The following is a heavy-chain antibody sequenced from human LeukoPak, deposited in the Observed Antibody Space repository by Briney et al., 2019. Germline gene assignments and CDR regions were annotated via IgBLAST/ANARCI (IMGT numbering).Heavy chain of an antibody. Sequence: SVKVSCKASGGTFSSYAISWVRQAPGQGLEWMGGIIPIFGTANYAQKFQGRVTITTDESTSTAYMGLSSLRSEDTAVYYCASAFWSSDAFDIWGQGTMVTVSS. CDR1: GGTFSSYA. CDR2: IIPIFGTA. J-gene: IGHJ3*02. V-gene: IGHV1-69*05. D-gene: IGHD2-8*02. CDR3: ASAFWSSDAFDI.